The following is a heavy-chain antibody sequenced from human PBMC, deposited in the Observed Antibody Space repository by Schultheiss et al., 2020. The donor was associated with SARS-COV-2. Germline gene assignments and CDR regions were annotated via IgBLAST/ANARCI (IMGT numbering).Heavy chain of an antibody. CDR2: IYWNDDK. V-gene: IGHV2-5*01. D-gene: IGHD6-13*01. CDR3: AHIRRQQLVSLEYYFDY. Sequence: SGPTLVKPTQTLTLTCTFSGFSLSTSGVGVGWIRQPPGKALEWLALIYWNDDKRYSPSLKSRLTITKDTSKNQVVLTMTNMDPVDTATYYCAHIRRQQLVSLEYYFDYWGQGTLVTVSS. CDR1: GFSLSTSGVG. J-gene: IGHJ4*02.